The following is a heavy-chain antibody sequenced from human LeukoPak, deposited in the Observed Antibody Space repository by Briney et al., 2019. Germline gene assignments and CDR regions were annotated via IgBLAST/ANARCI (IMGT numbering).Heavy chain of an antibody. CDR3: ARAPATGIVVVTAAIFDY. CDR2: ISGYNGNT. V-gene: IGHV1-18*01. CDR1: GYTFTNYG. Sequence: ASVKVSCKASGYTFTNYGFSWVRQAPGQGPEWMGWISGYNGNTNYAQKFQGSVTMTTDTSTSTAYMELRSLRSDDTALYYCARAPATGIVVVTAAIFDYWGQGTLVTVSS. J-gene: IGHJ4*02. D-gene: IGHD2-21*02.